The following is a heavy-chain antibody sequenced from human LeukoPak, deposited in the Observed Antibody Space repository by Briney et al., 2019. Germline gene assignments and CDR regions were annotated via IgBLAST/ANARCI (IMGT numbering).Heavy chain of an antibody. J-gene: IGHJ4*02. CDR2: ISGSGGST. Sequence: PGGSLRLSCAASGVTLSLYWMTWVRQAPGKGLEWVSAISGSGGSTYYADSVKGRFTISRDNSKNTLYLQMNSLRAEDTAVYYCANEYYTSGSYYFFDSWGQGTLVTVSS. D-gene: IGHD3-10*01. V-gene: IGHV3-23*01. CDR3: ANEYYTSGSYYFFDS. CDR1: GVTLSLYW.